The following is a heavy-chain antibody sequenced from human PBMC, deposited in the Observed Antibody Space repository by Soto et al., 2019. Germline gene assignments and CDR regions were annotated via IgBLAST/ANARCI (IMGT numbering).Heavy chain of an antibody. CDR1: GFTFSSYS. CDR2: ISSSSSTI. D-gene: IGHD1-1*01. V-gene: IGHV3-48*02. CDR3: ARASFWNDLGTFDY. J-gene: IGHJ4*02. Sequence: EVQLVESGGGLVQPGGSLRLSCAASGFTFSSYSMNWVRQAPGKGLEWVSYISSSSSTIYYADSVKGRFTISRDNAKNSLYLQMNSLRDEDTAVYYCARASFWNDLGTFDYWGQGTLVTVSS.